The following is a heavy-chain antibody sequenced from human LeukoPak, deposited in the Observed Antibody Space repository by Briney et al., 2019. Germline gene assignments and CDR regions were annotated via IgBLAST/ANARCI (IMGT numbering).Heavy chain of an antibody. D-gene: IGHD4-17*01. Sequence: GESLKISCTASGFAVSSNYMSWVRQAPGKGLEWVSVIYSTSNAYFADSVKGRFTMPGHSSKNTLYLQMNSLRPEDTAVYYCARGTTLTTRGFDIWGQGTMVTVSS. CDR1: GFAVSSNY. CDR2: IYSTSNA. J-gene: IGHJ3*02. CDR3: ARGTTLTTRGFDI. V-gene: IGHV3-53*04.